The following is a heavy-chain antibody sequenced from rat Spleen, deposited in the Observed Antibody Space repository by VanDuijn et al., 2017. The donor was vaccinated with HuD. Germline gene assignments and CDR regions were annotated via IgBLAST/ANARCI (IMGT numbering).Heavy chain of an antibody. CDR2: ISFGGST. CDR3: AKNIYYSSYLYYFDY. Sequence: EVQLVESDGGLVQPGGSLKLSCAASGFTFSEYYMAWVRQAPTKGLEWVATISFGGSTYYLDSVKGRFTISRDNAKSTLYLQMDSLRSEDTATYYCAKNIYYSSYLYYFDYWGQGVMVTVSS. V-gene: IGHV5-7*01. J-gene: IGHJ2*01. D-gene: IGHD1-2*01. CDR1: GFTFSEYY.